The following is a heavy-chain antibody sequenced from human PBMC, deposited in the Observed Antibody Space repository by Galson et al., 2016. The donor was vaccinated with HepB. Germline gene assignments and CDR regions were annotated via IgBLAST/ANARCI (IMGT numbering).Heavy chain of an antibody. V-gene: IGHV3-74*01. Sequence: SLRLSCAASGFTFSRHWVHWVRQAPGKGLVWVSRINSDGSNTNYADSVKGRFTISRDNAKNTLYLQMNSLRAEDTAVYYCAREVVRGTDAFDIWGQRTMVT. CDR1: GFTFSRHW. J-gene: IGHJ3*02. D-gene: IGHD3-10*01. CDR2: INSDGSNT. CDR3: AREVVRGTDAFDI.